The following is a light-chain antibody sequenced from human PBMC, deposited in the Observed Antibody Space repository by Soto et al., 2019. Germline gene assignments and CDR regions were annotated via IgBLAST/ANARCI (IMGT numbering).Light chain of an antibody. CDR2: STN. CDR3: VLYVGSGISV. V-gene: IGLV8-61*01. Sequence: QTVVTQEPSFSVSPGGTVTLTCGLSSGSVSTSYYPSWYQQTPGQAPRTLIYSTNTRSSGVPGRFSGSILGNKAALTITGAQADDESDYYCVLYVGSGISVFGGGTQLTVL. J-gene: IGLJ2*01. CDR1: SGSVSTSYY.